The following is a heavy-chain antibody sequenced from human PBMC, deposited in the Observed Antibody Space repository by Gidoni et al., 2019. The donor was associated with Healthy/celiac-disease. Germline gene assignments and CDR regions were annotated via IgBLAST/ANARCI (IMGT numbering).Heavy chain of an antibody. CDR3: ARDNFERCSSTSCAYYYYYYGMDV. CDR1: GFTFSSYG. D-gene: IGHD2-2*01. J-gene: IGHJ6*02. V-gene: IGHV3-33*01. CDR2: IWYDGSNK. Sequence: GGGVVQPGRSLRLSCAASGFTFSSYGMHWVRQAPGKGLEWVAVIWYDGSNKYYADSVKGRFTISRDNSKNTLYLQMNSLRAEDTAVYYCARDNFERCSSTSCAYYYYYYGMDVWGQGTTVTVSS.